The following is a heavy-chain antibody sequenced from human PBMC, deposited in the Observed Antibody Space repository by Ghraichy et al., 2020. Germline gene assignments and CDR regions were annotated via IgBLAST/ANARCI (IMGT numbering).Heavy chain of an antibody. CDR3: VRATNWNYVMDV. CDR1: GVTSSSYW. V-gene: IGHV3-74*01. CDR2: IKSDGSSI. J-gene: IGHJ6*02. D-gene: IGHD2-8*01. Sequence: GGSLRLSCAAPGVTSSSYWMHWVRQAPGKGLVWVSLIKSDGSSIFYADSVKGRFTISRDNAKNTLYLQMNSLRAEDTAVYYCVRATNWNYVMDVWGQGTTVSVSS.